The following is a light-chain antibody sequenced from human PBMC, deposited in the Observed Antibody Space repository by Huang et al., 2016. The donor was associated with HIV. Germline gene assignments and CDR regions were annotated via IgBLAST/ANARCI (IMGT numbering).Light chain of an antibody. Sequence: DIQMTQSPSSVSASVGDRVTITCRASQDIGSYLAWYQQKPGKAPMVLIYAASSLESGVPIRFTGSGFGTHFALTIDSLQPEDFATYYCQQGNSFPLTFGGGTKVQI. V-gene: IGKV1-12*01. J-gene: IGKJ4*01. CDR2: AAS. CDR1: QDIGSY. CDR3: QQGNSFPLT.